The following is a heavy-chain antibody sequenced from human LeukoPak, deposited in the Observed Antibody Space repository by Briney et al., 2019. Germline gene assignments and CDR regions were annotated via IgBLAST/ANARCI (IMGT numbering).Heavy chain of an antibody. CDR1: GFTFSSYG. V-gene: IGHV3-30*18. CDR2: ISYDGSNK. CDR3: AKDLLVGARDAFDI. D-gene: IGHD1-26*01. Sequence: GGSLRLSCAASGFTFSSYGMHWVRQAPGKRLEWVAVISYDGSNKYYADSVKGRFTISRDNSKNTLYLQMNSLRAEDTAVYYCAKDLLVGARDAFDIWGQGTMVTVSS. J-gene: IGHJ3*02.